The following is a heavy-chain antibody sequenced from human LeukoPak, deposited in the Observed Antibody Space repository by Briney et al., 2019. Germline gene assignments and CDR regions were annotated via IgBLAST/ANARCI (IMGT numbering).Heavy chain of an antibody. J-gene: IGHJ4*02. Sequence: GASVKVSCTASGFTFSSYGISWVRQAPGQGLEWMGWISAFNGKSNYPQKFQGRVTMTTDTSTSTAYMELRSLRSDDTAVYNCAREAAGQANRDHFDTWGQGTLVSVSS. CDR1: GFTFSSYG. CDR2: ISAFNGKS. V-gene: IGHV1-18*01. CDR3: AREAAGQANRDHFDT. D-gene: IGHD1-14*01.